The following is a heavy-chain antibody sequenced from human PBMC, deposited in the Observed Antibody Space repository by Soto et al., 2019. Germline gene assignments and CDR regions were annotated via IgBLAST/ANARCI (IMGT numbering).Heavy chain of an antibody. D-gene: IGHD5-12*01. J-gene: IGHJ4*02. CDR1: GFTFSNAW. CDR2: VKSKTDGGTI. V-gene: IGHV3-15*01. Sequence: PGGSLRLSCAASGFTFSNAWMTWVRQAPGKGLEWVGRVKSKTDGGTIDYAAPVKDRFTISRDDSKNTLYLQMNSLKTEDTAVYYCIGTYSGSSMRFDYWGQGTLLTVSS. CDR3: IGTYSGSSMRFDY.